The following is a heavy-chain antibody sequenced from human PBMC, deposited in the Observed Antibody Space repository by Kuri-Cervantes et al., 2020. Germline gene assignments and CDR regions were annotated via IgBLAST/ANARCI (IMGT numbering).Heavy chain of an antibody. CDR1: YGAISRYY. V-gene: IGHV4-59*13. CDR3: ARGRSPYCSGGSCYPGGDYFDY. J-gene: IGHJ4*02. Sequence: ESLKISCPVSYGAISRYYWSWIRQPPGKGLEWIGYIYYSGSTNYNPSLKSRVTISVDTSKNQFSLKLSSVTAADTAVYYCARGRSPYCSGGSCYPGGDYFDYWGQGTLVTVSS. D-gene: IGHD2-15*01. CDR2: IYYSGST.